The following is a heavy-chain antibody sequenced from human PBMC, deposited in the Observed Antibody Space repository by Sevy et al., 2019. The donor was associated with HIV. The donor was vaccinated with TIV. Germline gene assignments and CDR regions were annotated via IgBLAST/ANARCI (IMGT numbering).Heavy chain of an antibody. CDR3: ARDSGYSINWYPAY. J-gene: IGHJ4*02. D-gene: IGHD6-13*01. Sequence: GGSLRLSCAASGFTFRTHAMHWVRQAPGKGLEWVAVTSYDGSYKSYGDSVKGRFTISRDDSKNTLYLQMISLRPEDTAVYYCARDSGYSINWYPAYWGQGTLVTVSS. CDR2: TSYDGSYK. CDR1: GFTFRTHA. V-gene: IGHV3-30*03.